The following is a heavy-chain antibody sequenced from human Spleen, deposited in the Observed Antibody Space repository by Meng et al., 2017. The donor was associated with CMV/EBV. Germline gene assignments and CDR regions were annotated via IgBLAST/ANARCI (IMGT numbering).Heavy chain of an antibody. CDR1: GFTFSNSD. V-gene: IGHV3-19*01. D-gene: IGHD3-10*01. CDR3: LLWFGDQHYYFDY. J-gene: IGHJ4*02. Sequence: GESLKISCAASGFTFSNSDMKWVRQAPGKGLEWVSGVSWNGSRTHYADSVKGRFIISRDISRIFLYHQMNSLRPEDMAVYPGLLWFGDQHYYFDYWGQGTLVTVSS. CDR2: VSWNGSRT.